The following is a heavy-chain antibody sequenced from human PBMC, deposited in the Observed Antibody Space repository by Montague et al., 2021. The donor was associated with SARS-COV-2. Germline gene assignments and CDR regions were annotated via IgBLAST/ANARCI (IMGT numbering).Heavy chain of an antibody. Sequence: SETLSLTCAVSGGSISSSNWWSWVRQPPGKGLEWIGEIHHSGSTNYNPSLKSRVTMSVDRSKNHFSLRLSSVTAADTAMYYCARGNITPSGFDIWGQGTVVTVSS. J-gene: IGHJ3*02. CDR1: GGSISSSNW. CDR3: ARGNITPSGFDI. V-gene: IGHV4-4*02. D-gene: IGHD1-14*01. CDR2: IHHSGST.